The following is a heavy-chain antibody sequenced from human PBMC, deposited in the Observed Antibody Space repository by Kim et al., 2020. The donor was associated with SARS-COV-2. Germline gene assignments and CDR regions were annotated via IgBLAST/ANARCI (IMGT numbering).Heavy chain of an antibody. V-gene: IGHV4-61*02. J-gene: IGHJ4*02. CDR1: GGSISSGSYY. Sequence: SETLSLTCTVSGGSISSGSYYWSWIRQPAGKGLEWIGRIYTSGSTNYNPSLKSRVTISVDTSKNQFSLKLSSVTAADTAVYYCARAGDYYDSSGYSYWGQGTLVTVSS. CDR3: ARAGDYYDSSGYSY. CDR2: IYTSGST. D-gene: IGHD3-22*01.